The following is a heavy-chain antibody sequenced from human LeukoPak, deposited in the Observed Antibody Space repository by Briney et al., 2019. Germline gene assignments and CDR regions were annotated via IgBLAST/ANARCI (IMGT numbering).Heavy chain of an antibody. CDR3: AKVILDFWSGYYWPEYYFDY. V-gene: IGHV3-23*01. CDR1: GFTFSSYA. CDR2: ISGSGGST. J-gene: IGHJ4*02. Sequence: GGSLRLSCAASGFTFSSYAMSWVRQAPGKGLEWVSAISGSGGSTYYADYVKGRFTISRDNSKNTLYLQMNSLRAEDTAVYYCAKVILDFWSGYYWPEYYFDYWGQGTLVTVSS. D-gene: IGHD3-3*01.